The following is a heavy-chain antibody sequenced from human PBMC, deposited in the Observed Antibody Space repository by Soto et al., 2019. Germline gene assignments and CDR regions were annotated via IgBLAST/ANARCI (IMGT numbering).Heavy chain of an antibody. D-gene: IGHD2-21*01. CDR2: INPSGDRT. CDR1: GYTFTSYY. V-gene: IGHV1-46*01. J-gene: IGHJ5*02. CDR3: ARCAVLATTSGGWCNGFDP. Sequence: QVQLVQSGAEVKKPGASVRVSCTASGYTFTSYYMHWVRQAPGQGLEWMAIINPSGDRTRYAQKFQGRVTMTRDTSTSTVYMELSSLRSDDTAVYYWARCAVLATTSGGWCNGFDPWGQGTLVSVSS.